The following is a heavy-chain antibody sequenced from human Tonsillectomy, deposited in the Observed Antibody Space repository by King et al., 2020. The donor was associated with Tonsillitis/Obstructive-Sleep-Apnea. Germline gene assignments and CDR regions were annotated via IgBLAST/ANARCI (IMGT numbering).Heavy chain of an antibody. J-gene: IGHJ4*02. CDR2: ISHDASTS. Sequence: HVQLVESGGGVVQPGRSLRLSCAASGFTFSRYAMHWIRQAPGKGLEWVAVISHDASTSYYADSVKGRFAISRDNSKNTLYLQVNSLISEDTALYFCAREAGDYDLYFDNWGQGTLVTVSS. V-gene: IGHV3-30*09. D-gene: IGHD4-17*01. CDR3: AREAGDYDLYFDN. CDR1: GFTFSRYA.